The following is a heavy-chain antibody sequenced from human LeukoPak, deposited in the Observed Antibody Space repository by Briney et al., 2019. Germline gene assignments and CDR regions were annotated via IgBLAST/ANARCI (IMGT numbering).Heavy chain of an antibody. CDR2: MNPNSGNT. Sequence: ASVKVSCKASGYTFTSYDINWVRQATGQGLEWMGWMNPNSGNTGYAQKFQGRVTMTRNTSISTAYMELSSLRSEDTAVYYCARGPPRDSRYYYGMDVWGQGTTVTVSS. CDR3: ARGPPRDSRYYYGMDV. CDR1: GYTFTSYD. V-gene: IGHV1-8*01. J-gene: IGHJ6*02. D-gene: IGHD2-21*02.